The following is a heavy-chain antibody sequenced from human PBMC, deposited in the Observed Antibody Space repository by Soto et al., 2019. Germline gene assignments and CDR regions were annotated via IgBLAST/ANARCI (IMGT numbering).Heavy chain of an antibody. CDR3: ARPYYGGNTELGY. Sequence: ASETLSLTCTVSGGSISSYYWSWIRQPPGKGLEWIGYIYYSGSTNYNPSLKSRVTISVDTSKNQFSLKLSSVTAADTAVYYCARPYYGGNTELGYWGQGTQVTVSS. CDR2: IYYSGST. V-gene: IGHV4-59*01. J-gene: IGHJ4*02. D-gene: IGHD4-17*01. CDR1: GGSISSYY.